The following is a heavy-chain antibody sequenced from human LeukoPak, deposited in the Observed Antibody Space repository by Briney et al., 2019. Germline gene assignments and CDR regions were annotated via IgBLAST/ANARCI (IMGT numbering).Heavy chain of an antibody. V-gene: IGHV3-7*01. D-gene: IGHD3-10*01. CDR1: GFTFSSYW. CDR2: IKQDGSEK. CDR3: ASHHRAVGFGEFNDPFDY. Sequence: GGSLRLSCAASGFTFSSYWMSWVRQAPGKGLEWVANIKQDGSEKYYVDSVKGRFTISRDNAKNSLYLQMNSLRAEDTAVYYCASHHRAVGFGEFNDPFDYWGQGTLVTVSS. J-gene: IGHJ4*02.